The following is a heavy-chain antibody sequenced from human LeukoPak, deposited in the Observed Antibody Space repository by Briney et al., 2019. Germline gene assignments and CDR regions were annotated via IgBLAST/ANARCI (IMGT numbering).Heavy chain of an antibody. D-gene: IGHD5/OR15-5a*01. CDR2: IYAGGKT. CDR1: GGSIGSYY. CDR3: ARGVSGFWLSFDL. Sequence: SETLSLTCTVSGGSIGSYYWTWLRQAPGKGLEWIGYIYAGGKTRSSPSLESRVSISVDTSKSQFSLKLTSVTAADTAAYYCARGVSGFWLSFDLWGQGALVSVSS. V-gene: IGHV4-4*09. J-gene: IGHJ4*02.